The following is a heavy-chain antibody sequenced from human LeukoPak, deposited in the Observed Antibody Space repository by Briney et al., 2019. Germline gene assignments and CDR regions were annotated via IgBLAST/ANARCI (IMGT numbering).Heavy chain of an antibody. J-gene: IGHJ4*02. Sequence: AASVKVSCKASGYTFTSYGISWVRQAPGQGLEWMGRIIPILGIANYAQKFQGRVTITADKSTSTAYMELSSLRSEDTAVYYCATLGGDGYNRYYFDYWGQGTLVTVSS. CDR2: IIPILGIA. CDR1: GYTFTSYG. V-gene: IGHV1-69*04. CDR3: ATLGGDGYNRYYFDY. D-gene: IGHD5-24*01.